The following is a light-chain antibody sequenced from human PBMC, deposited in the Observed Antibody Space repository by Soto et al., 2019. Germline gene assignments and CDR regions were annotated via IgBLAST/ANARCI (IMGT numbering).Light chain of an antibody. Sequence: AIQLTQSPSSLSASVGDTVTITCRASQGISNALAWYQQIPGKPPKLLIYDASTLESGVPSRFSGSGSGTDLTLTISSLQPGDFATYYCQQFNGFPTFGQGTRLEIQ. CDR3: QQFNGFPT. CDR2: DAS. J-gene: IGKJ5*01. V-gene: IGKV1-13*02. CDR1: QGISNA.